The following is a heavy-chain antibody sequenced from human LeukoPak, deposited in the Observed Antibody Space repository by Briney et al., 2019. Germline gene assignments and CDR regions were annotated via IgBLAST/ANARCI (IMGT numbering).Heavy chain of an antibody. D-gene: IGHD2-2*01. Sequence: ASVKVSCKASGYTFTSYDINWVRQAPGQGLEWLGIINPSGVRTWYAQKFQGRVTMTRDTSTSAVYMEVSSLRSEDTAVYYCVRAEEEDCSSTSCLFYWGQGTLVTVSS. CDR3: VRAEEEDCSSTSCLFY. CDR1: GYTFTSYD. J-gene: IGHJ4*02. CDR2: INPSGVRT. V-gene: IGHV1-46*01.